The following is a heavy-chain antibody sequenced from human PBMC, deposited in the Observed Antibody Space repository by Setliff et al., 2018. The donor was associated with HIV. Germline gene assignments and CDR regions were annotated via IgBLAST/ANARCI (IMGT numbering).Heavy chain of an antibody. CDR1: GFTFSDYY. D-gene: IGHD4-17*01. Sequence: GGSLRLSCAASGFTFSDYYMSWLRQAPGKGLEWVSYISRDGNTIYYADSVKGRSTISRDNAKNSLYLQLNSLRPEDTAVYYCARDKDEDYGSTSFDYWGQGILVTVSS. CDR3: ARDKDEDYGSTSFDY. V-gene: IGHV3-11*01. CDR2: ISRDGNTI. J-gene: IGHJ4*02.